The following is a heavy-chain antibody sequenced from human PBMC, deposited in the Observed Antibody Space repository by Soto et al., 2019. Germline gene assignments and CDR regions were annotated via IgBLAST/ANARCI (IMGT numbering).Heavy chain of an antibody. Sequence: QLQLQESGSGLVKPSQTLSLTCAVSGGSTSSGGYSWRWLRQPPGQGLEWIGYISHSGSTYYNPSLKRRVTISVDTSKNQFALRLISVTAADTAVYYCARGGLLPDYWGQGTLVTVSS. CDR3: ARGGLLPDY. V-gene: IGHV4-30-2*01. CDR1: GGSTSSGGYS. J-gene: IGHJ4*02. D-gene: IGHD6-19*01. CDR2: ISHSGST.